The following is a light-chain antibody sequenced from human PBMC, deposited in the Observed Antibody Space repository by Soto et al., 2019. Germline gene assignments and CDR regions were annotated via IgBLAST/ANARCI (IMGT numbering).Light chain of an antibody. CDR2: EVN. J-gene: IGLJ1*01. CDR3: SSYAGSNRSV. CDR1: SSDVGRYNY. V-gene: IGLV2-8*01. Sequence: QSVLTQPPSASGSPGQSVTISCTGTSSDVGRYNYVSWYQQHPGKAPKLMIYEVNKRPSGVPDRFFASKSGNTASLTFSGLQAEDEADYYCSSYAGSNRSVFGTGTKVTVL.